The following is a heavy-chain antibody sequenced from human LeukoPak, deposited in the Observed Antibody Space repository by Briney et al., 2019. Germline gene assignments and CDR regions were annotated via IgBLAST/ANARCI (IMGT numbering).Heavy chain of an antibody. D-gene: IGHD1-1*01. J-gene: IGHJ4*02. Sequence: PGGSLRLSCAASGFTFCSYAMIWVRQAPGKGLEWVSLISDSGANTYYTDSVKGRFTISRDNSKNSLYLQMNSLRADDTAVYYCAKGRWSPDYWGQGTLVTVSS. CDR3: AKGRWSPDY. CDR1: GFTFCSYA. V-gene: IGHV3-23*01. CDR2: ISDSGANT.